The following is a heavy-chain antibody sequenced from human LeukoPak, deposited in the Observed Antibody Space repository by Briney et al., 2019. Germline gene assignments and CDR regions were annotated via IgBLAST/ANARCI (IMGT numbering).Heavy chain of an antibody. Sequence: ASVKVSCKASGYTFTSYGISWVRQAPGQGLEWMGWISAYNGNTNYAQKLQGRVTMTTDTSTSTAYMELRSLRSDDTAVYYCARAVYYDSRGKKKFDYWGQGTLVTVSS. V-gene: IGHV1-18*01. J-gene: IGHJ4*02. D-gene: IGHD3-22*01. CDR1: GYTFTSYG. CDR3: ARAVYYDSRGKKKFDY. CDR2: ISAYNGNT.